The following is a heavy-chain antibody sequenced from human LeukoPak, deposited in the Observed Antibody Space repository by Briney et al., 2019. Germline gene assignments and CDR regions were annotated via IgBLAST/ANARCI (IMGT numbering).Heavy chain of an antibody. Sequence: SETLSLTCTVSGGSISSGGYYWSWIRQHPGKGLEWIGYIYYSGSTYYNPSLKSRVIISVDTFKNQFSLKLSSVTAADTAVYYCARVLPHRHLRYGYYGRRGYAFDIWGQGTMVTVSS. CDR1: GGSISSGGYY. V-gene: IGHV4-31*03. CDR2: IYYSGST. CDR3: ARVLPHRHLRYGYYGRRGYAFDI. J-gene: IGHJ3*02. D-gene: IGHD4-17*01.